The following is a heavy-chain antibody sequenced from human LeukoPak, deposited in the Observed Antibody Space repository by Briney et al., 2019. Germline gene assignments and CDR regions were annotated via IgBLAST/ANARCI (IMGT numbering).Heavy chain of an antibody. CDR2: IYYSGST. CDR1: GDSIRSSSYY. J-gene: IGHJ4*02. V-gene: IGHV4-39*07. Sequence: KPSETLSLTCTVSGDSIRSSSYYWGWIRQPPGKGLEWIGSIYYSGSTNYNPSLKSRVTISVDTSKNQFSLKLSSVTAADTAVYYCARSGRGYYDILTGYYNVIVFDYWGQGTLVTVSS. CDR3: ARSGRGYYDILTGYYNVIVFDY. D-gene: IGHD3-9*01.